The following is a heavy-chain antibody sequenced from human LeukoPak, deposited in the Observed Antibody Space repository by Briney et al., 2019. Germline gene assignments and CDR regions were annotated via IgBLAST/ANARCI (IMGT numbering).Heavy chain of an antibody. J-gene: IGHJ4*02. Sequence: PGGSLGLSCAASGFTFSTYAMSWVRQAPGRGLEWVSGISGSGGSTYYGDSVKGRFTISRDNSKKTLYLQMNSLRAEDTAVYYCAKELYGDYVWGAVDYWGQGTLVTVSS. CDR3: AKELYGDYVWGAVDY. CDR1: GFTFSTYA. D-gene: IGHD3-16*01. CDR2: ISGSGGST. V-gene: IGHV3-23*01.